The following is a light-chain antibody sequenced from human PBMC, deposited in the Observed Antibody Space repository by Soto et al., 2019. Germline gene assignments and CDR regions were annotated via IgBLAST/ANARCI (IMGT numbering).Light chain of an antibody. V-gene: IGKV3-20*01. CDR2: GAS. CDR1: QSVSANY. CDR3: QQYGTSPYT. Sequence: EIVLTQSPGTLSLSPGERATLSCRASQSVSANYLAWYQHKPGQAPRLLIYGASSRTTGITDRFSGSGSGTDFTLTISRLEPEDFAVYFCQQYGTSPYTFGQGTKMEI. J-gene: IGKJ2*01.